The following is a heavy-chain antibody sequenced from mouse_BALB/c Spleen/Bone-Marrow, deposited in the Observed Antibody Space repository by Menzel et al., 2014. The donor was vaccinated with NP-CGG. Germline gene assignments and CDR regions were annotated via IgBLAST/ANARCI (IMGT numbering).Heavy chain of an antibody. V-gene: IGHV3-8*02. Sequence: VQLQQPGPSLVKPSQTLSHTCSVTGDSITSGYWNWIRKFPGNKLEYMGFISYSSSTYYNPSLKSRISITRDTSKNLYYLQLNSVTTEDSATYYCARSGSSGYHYYAMDYWGQGTSVTVSS. CDR2: ISYSSST. J-gene: IGHJ4*01. CDR1: GDSITSGY. CDR3: ARSGSSGYHYYAMDY. D-gene: IGHD3-1*01.